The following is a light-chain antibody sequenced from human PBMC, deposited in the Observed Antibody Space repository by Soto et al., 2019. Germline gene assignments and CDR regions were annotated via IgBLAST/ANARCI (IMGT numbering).Light chain of an antibody. Sequence: DIQMTQSPSTLSASVGDRVTITCRASQSISSWLAWYQQKPGKAPKLLIYGVSSLESGGPSRFSGSGSGTEFTLTISSLQPDDVATYYCQQYNTFWTFGQGTKVDI. CDR2: GVS. CDR3: QQYNTFWT. J-gene: IGKJ1*01. V-gene: IGKV1-5*01. CDR1: QSISSW.